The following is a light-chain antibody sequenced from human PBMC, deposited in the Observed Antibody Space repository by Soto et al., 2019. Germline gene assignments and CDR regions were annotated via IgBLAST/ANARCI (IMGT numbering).Light chain of an antibody. CDR1: QDIANS. J-gene: IGKJ5*01. CDR2: DAS. CDR3: QQYENLPPT. V-gene: IGKV1-33*01. Sequence: DIQMTQSPSSLSASIGDRVILTCQASQDIANSLNWYQHKPGKAPKLLIYDASNLERGVPARFSGSGSGTDFSFTISRLQHEDIATYYCQQYENLPPTFGQGTRLEIK.